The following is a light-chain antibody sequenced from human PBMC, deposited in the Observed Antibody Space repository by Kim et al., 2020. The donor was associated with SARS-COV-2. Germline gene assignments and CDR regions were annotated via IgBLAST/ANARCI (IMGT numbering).Light chain of an antibody. J-gene: IGKJ4*01. CDR2: DAS. CDR1: QNIDTY. V-gene: IGKV3-11*01. Sequence: PGDRATLSCRASQNIDTYLAWYQQRPGQSPRLLVYDASNRAAGVPDRFSGSGSGTDFTLTISSLEPEDFSIYYCQHRNSWPPAVTFGGGTKV. CDR3: QHRNSWPPAVT.